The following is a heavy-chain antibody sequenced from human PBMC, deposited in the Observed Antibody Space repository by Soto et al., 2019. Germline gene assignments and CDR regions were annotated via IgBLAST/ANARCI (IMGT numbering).Heavy chain of an antibody. Sequence: ASVKVSCKASGYTFTSYDINWVRQATGQGLEWMGWMNPNSGNTGYAQKFQGRVTMTRNTSISTAYMELSSLRSEDTAVYYCARRGGGYAIPYYYYYYYMDVWGKGTMVTVSS. CDR1: GYTFTSYD. CDR2: MNPNSGNT. CDR3: ARRGGGYAIPYYYYYYYMDV. D-gene: IGHD5-12*01. J-gene: IGHJ6*03. V-gene: IGHV1-8*01.